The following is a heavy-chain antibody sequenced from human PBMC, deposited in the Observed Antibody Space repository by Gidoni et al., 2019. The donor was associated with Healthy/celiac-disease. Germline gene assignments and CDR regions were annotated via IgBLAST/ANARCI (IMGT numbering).Heavy chain of an antibody. Sequence: QVQLQASGPGLVKPSETLSLTCTVSGGSISSYYWSWIRQPPGKGLEWIGYIYYSGSTNYNPSLKSRVTISVDTSKNQFSLKLSSVTAADTAVYYCARRTVNYYYYYGMDVWGQGTTVTVSS. V-gene: IGHV4-59*08. D-gene: IGHD4-17*01. CDR3: ARRTVNYYYYYGMDV. CDR2: IYYSGST. J-gene: IGHJ6*02. CDR1: GGSISSYY.